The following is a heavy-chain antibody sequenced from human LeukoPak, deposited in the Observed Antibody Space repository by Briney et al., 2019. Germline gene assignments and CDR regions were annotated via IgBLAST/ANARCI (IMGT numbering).Heavy chain of an antibody. Sequence: GGSLRLSCAASGFSVSSNYMSWVRQAPGKGLEWVSVIYSGGTTYYADSVKGRFTISRDNSKNTLYLQMNSLRAEDTAVYYCARDLSYCGGDCYAHWGQGTLVTVSS. CDR1: GFSVSSNY. D-gene: IGHD2-21*01. V-gene: IGHV3-66*01. CDR2: IYSGGTT. J-gene: IGHJ5*02. CDR3: ARDLSYCGGDCYAH.